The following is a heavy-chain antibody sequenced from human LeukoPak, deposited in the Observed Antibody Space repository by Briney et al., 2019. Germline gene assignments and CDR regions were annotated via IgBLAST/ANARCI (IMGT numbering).Heavy chain of an antibody. V-gene: IGHV3-66*01. Sequence: GGSLRLSCAASGFTVSSNYMSWVRQAPGKGLEWVSVIYSGGSTYYAASVKGRFTISRDNSKNTLYLQMNSLRAEDTAVYYCAKDGYNWNYYYFDYWGQGTLVTVSS. D-gene: IGHD1-7*01. CDR3: AKDGYNWNYYYFDY. J-gene: IGHJ4*02. CDR1: GFTVSSNY. CDR2: IYSGGST.